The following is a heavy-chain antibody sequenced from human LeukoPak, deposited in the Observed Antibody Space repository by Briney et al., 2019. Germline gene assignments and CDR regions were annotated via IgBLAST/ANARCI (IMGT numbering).Heavy chain of an antibody. CDR3: ARSSSGYLDWFDP. J-gene: IGHJ5*02. D-gene: IGHD3-22*01. CDR1: GGSISSGGYY. CDR2: IYYSGST. V-gene: IGHV4-31*03. Sequence: SETLSLTCTVSGGSISSGGYYWGWIRQHPGKGLEWIGYIYYSGSTYYNPSLKSRVTISVDTSKNQFSLKLSSVTAADTAVYYCARSSSGYLDWFDPWGQGTLVTVSS.